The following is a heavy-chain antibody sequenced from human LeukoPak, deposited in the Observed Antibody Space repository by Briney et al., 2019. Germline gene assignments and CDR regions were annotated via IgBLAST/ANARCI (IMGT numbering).Heavy chain of an antibody. Sequence: GRSLRLSCGASGFTFSTYGMHWVRQAPGKGLEWVALILYDGNNKYYADSVKGRFTISRDNSKNTLYLQMNSLRAEDTAVYYCAKGLSYDSSGYHYLNYRGQGTLVTVSS. CDR3: AKGLSYDSSGYHYLNY. J-gene: IGHJ4*02. D-gene: IGHD3-22*01. V-gene: IGHV3-30*18. CDR1: GFTFSTYG. CDR2: ILYDGNNK.